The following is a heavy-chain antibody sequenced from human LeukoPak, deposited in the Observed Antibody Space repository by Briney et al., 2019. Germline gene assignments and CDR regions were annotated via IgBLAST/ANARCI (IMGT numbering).Heavy chain of an antibody. CDR1: GNYW. D-gene: IGHD2-2*02. J-gene: IGHJ6*02. V-gene: IGHV3-74*01. Sequence: GGSLRLSCAASGNYWMHWVRQAPGKGLVWVSHINSDGSWTSYADSVKGRFTISRDNSKNTLYLQMNSLRAEDTAVYYCARARVPAAIKGYGMDVWGQGTTVTVSS. CDR3: ARARVPAAIKGYGMDV. CDR2: INSDGSWT.